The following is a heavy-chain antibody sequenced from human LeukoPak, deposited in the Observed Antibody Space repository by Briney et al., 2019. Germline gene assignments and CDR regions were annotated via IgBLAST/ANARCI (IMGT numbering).Heavy chain of an antibody. V-gene: IGHV3-23*01. CDR1: GFDFNTFA. D-gene: IGHD3-22*01. CDR3: ARDRSPHYYDSSGYGAFNV. J-gene: IGHJ3*01. CDR2: ISASGSRT. Sequence: GGSLRLSCTSSGFDFNTFAMNWVRQAPGKGLEWVSGISASGSRTYYGGAAKGRFTISRDDSKNMLFLDTNNLRAEDTARYFCARDRSPHYYDSSGYGAFNVWGQGTMVTVSS.